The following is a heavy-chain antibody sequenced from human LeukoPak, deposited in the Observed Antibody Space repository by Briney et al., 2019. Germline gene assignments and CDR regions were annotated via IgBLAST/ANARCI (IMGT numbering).Heavy chain of an antibody. V-gene: IGHV4-61*02. CDR3: ARVVRDPYYFDY. CDR2: IYTSGST. J-gene: IGHJ4*02. D-gene: IGHD4/OR15-4a*01. Sequence: PSETLSLTCTVSGGSISSGSYYWSWIRQPAGKGLEWIGRIYTSGSTNYNPSLKSRVTISVDTSKNQFSLKLSSVTAADTAVYYCARVVRDPYYFDYWGQGTLVTVSS. CDR1: GGSISSGSYY.